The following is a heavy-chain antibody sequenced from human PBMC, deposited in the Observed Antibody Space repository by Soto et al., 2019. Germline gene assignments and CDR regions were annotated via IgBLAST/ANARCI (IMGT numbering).Heavy chain of an antibody. CDR3: AVLAVAAQRYAFDI. D-gene: IGHD6-19*01. CDR1: GGTFSSYT. J-gene: IGHJ3*02. V-gene: IGHV1-69*02. CDR2: IIPILGIA. Sequence: QVQLVQSGAEVKKPGSSVKVSCKASGGTFSSYTISWVLQAPGQGLEWMGRIIPILGIANYAQKFQGRVTITADKSTSTAYMELSSLRSEDTAVYYCAVLAVAAQRYAFDIWGQGTMVTVSS.